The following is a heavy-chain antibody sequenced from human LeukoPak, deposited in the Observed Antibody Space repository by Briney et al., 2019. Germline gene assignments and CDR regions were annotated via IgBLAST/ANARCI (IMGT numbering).Heavy chain of an antibody. V-gene: IGHV3-21*01. Sequence: PGGSLRLSCAASGFTFSSYSMNWVRQAPGKGLEWVSSISSSSSYIYYADSVKGRFTISRDNAKNSLYLQMNSLRAEDTAVYYCARDSGLGDVVVIAISYYYYYMDVWGKGTTVTVSS. CDR1: GFTFSSYS. J-gene: IGHJ6*03. D-gene: IGHD2-21*01. CDR2: ISSSSSYI. CDR3: ARDSGLGDVVVIAISYYYYYMDV.